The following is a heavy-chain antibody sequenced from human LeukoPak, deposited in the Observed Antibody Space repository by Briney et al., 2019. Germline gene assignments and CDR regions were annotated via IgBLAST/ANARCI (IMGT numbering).Heavy chain of an antibody. V-gene: IGHV3-9*01. D-gene: IGHD3-10*01. CDR3: AKETMVRGVRHFDY. Sequence: GGSLRLSCAASGFTFDDYAMHWVRQAPGKGLEWVSGISWNSGSIGYADSVKGRFTISRDNAKNSLYLQMNSLRAEDTALYYCAKETMVRGVRHFDYWGQGTLVTVSS. J-gene: IGHJ4*02. CDR1: GFTFDDYA. CDR2: ISWNSGSI.